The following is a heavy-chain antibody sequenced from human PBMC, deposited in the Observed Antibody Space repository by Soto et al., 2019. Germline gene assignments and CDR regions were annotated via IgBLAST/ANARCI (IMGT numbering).Heavy chain of an antibody. J-gene: IGHJ4*02. Sequence: ASVKVSCKASGYTFTVYYMHCVRQAPLQWLEWMGWINPNSGGTNYAQKFQGRVTMTRDTSISTAYMELSRLRSDDTAVYYCARDPPPSSSWFFPPFDYWGQGTLVTVSS. CDR3: ARDPPPSSSWFFPPFDY. V-gene: IGHV1-2*02. CDR2: INPNSGGT. CDR1: GYTFTVYY. D-gene: IGHD6-13*01.